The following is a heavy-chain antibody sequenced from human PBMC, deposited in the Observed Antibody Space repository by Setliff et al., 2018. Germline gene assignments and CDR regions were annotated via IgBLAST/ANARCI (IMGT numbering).Heavy chain of an antibody. V-gene: IGHV4-4*02. Sequence: SETLSLTCAVSGDSISSSNWWSWVRQPPGKGLEWIGEIYYSASTNYNPSLKSRVTISVDKSKNQFSLKLSSVTAADTAVYYCARVRRVVIAYYYYMDVWGKGTTVTVSS. D-gene: IGHD2-21*01. CDR3: ARVRRVVIAYYYYMDV. CDR1: GDSISSSNW. J-gene: IGHJ6*03. CDR2: IYYSAST.